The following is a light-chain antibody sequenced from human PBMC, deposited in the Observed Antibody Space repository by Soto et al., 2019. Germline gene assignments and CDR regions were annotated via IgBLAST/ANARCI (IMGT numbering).Light chain of an antibody. CDR3: QHYGTSAL. CDR1: QSVSSSY. CDR2: DSS. V-gene: IGKV3-20*01. J-gene: IGKJ3*01. Sequence: EIVLTQSPGTLSLSPGERATLSCRASQSVSSSYLSWYQQKPGQAPRLLNYDSSRATGIPARFSGSGSGTDFTLTITRLEHEDFAVYYWQHYGTSALFGPGTKVDI.